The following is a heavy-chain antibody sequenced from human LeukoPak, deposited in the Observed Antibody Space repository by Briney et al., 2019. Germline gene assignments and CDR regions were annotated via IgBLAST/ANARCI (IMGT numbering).Heavy chain of an antibody. CDR1: GGSIRSSYYY. Sequence: SETLSLTCTVSGGSIRSSYYYWGWIRQPPGKGLEWIGSIYDSGSTYYNPSLKSRVTISVDTSKNQFSLKLSSVTAADTAVYYCARFRGYYDSSGPYYFDYWGQGTLVTVSS. CDR3: ARFRGYYDSSGPYYFDY. J-gene: IGHJ4*02. CDR2: IYDSGST. D-gene: IGHD3-22*01. V-gene: IGHV4-39*07.